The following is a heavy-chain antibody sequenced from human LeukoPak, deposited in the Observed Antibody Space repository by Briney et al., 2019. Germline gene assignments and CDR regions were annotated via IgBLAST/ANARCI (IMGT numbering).Heavy chain of an antibody. CDR1: GFTFSSYA. J-gene: IGHJ4*02. CDR2: ISGSGGST. D-gene: IGHD6-19*01. CDR3: AKGGPYSSGWCLNY. V-gene: IGHV3-23*01. Sequence: GGSLRLSYAASGFTFSSYAMSWVRQAPGKGLEWVSAISGSGGSTYYAGSVKGRFTISRDNSKNTLYLQMNSLRAEDTAVYYCAKGGPYSSGWCLNYWGQGTLVTVSS.